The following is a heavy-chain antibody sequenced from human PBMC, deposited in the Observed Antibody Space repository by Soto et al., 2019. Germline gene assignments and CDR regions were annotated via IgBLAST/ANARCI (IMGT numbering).Heavy chain of an antibody. J-gene: IGHJ6*03. CDR3: SRDPNPYCCYCLMAV. V-gene: IGHV3-33*01. D-gene: IGHD7-27*01. CDR1: GFTFSSYG. CDR2: IWYDGSNK. Sequence: QVQLVESGGGVVQPGRSLRLSCAASGFTFSSYGMHWVRQAPGKGLEWVAVIWYDGSNKYYADSVKGRFTISRDNSKNQLYLQMNSVRAEDTAVYCGSRDPNPYCCYCLMAVRGKGTTVTVSS.